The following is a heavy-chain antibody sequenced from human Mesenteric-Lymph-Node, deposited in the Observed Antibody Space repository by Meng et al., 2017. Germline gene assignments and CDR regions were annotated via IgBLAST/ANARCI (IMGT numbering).Heavy chain of an antibody. J-gene: IGHJ4*02. Sequence: QVQLVESGGGVVLPGGSLRLSWAASGFTFSNSDMHWVRQAPGKGLEWVAVISYDGSTQYSTDFVKGRFTISRDNSENTLYLQMNSLRPEDTAVYYCAKNQKSSGWYDYFDYWGQGTLVTVSS. D-gene: IGHD6-19*01. V-gene: IGHV3-30*18. CDR1: GFTFSNSD. CDR2: ISYDGSTQ. CDR3: AKNQKSSGWYDYFDY.